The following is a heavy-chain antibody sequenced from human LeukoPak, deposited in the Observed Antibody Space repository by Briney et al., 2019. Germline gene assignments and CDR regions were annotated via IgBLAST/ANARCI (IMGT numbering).Heavy chain of an antibody. V-gene: IGHV3-66*01. J-gene: IGHJ5*02. Sequence: PGGSLGLSCAASGFTVSSNYMSWVRQAPGKGLEWVSVIYSGGSTYYADSVKGRFTISRDNSKNTLYLQMNSLRAEDTAVYYCARENRGYSCGGPWGQGTLVTVSS. D-gene: IGHD5-18*01. CDR1: GFTVSSNY. CDR2: IYSGGST. CDR3: ARENRGYSCGGP.